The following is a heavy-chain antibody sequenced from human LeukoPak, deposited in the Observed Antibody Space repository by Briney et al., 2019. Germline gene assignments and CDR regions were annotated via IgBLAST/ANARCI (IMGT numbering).Heavy chain of an antibody. D-gene: IGHD6-13*01. Sequence: SVNVSCKASGGTFSSYAISWVRQAPGQGLEWMGGIIPIFGTANYAQKFQGRVTITADESTSTAYMELSSLRSEDTAVYYCARGPIAAAANIYYYYYMDVWGKGTTVTISS. CDR1: GGTFSSYA. CDR3: ARGPIAAAANIYYYYYMDV. CDR2: IIPIFGTA. J-gene: IGHJ6*03. V-gene: IGHV1-69*13.